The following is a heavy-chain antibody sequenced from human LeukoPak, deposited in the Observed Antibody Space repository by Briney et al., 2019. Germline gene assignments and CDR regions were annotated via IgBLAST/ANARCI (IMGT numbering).Heavy chain of an antibody. CDR2: VNPSGGRT. J-gene: IGHJ4*02. D-gene: IGHD2-2*01. CDR1: GYTFTSYY. Sequence: ASVKVSCKASGYTFTSYYIHWVRQAPGQGLEWLGMVNPSGGRTTYAQKFQGRVTMTRDMSTSTVYMDLSSLRSEDTALYYCARAGVVVPAASLGFDYWGQGTLVTVSS. V-gene: IGHV1-46*01. CDR3: ARAGVVVPAASLGFDY.